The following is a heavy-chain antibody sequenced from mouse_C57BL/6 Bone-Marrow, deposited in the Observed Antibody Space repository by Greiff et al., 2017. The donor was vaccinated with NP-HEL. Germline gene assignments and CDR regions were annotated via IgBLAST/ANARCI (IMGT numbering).Heavy chain of an antibody. V-gene: IGHV1-4*01. J-gene: IGHJ2*01. Sequence: VQLQQSGAELARPGASVKMSCKASGYTFTSYTMHWVKQRPGQGLEWIGYINPSSGYTKYSQKFKDKATLTADKSSSTAYMQLSSLTSEDSAVYYCARGGNFDYWGQGTTLTVSS. CDR2: INPSSGYT. CDR3: ARGGNFDY. CDR1: GYTFTSYT.